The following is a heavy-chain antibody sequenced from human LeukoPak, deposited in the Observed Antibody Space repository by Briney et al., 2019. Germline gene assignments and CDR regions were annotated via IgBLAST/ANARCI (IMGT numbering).Heavy chain of an antibody. Sequence: GGSLRLSCAASGFTVSSNYMSWVRQAPGKGLEWVAVIYSGGSTYYADSVMGRFTISRENSKNSLYLQMNSLRAEDTDVYYCASSNGYSLFDYWGQGTLVPVSS. D-gene: IGHD5-24*01. V-gene: IGHV3-53*01. CDR3: ASSNGYSLFDY. J-gene: IGHJ4*02. CDR2: IYSGGST. CDR1: GFTVSSNY.